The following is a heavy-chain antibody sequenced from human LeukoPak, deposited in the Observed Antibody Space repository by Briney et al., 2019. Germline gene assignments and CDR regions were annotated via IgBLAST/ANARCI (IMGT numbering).Heavy chain of an antibody. CDR3: TRGGSGWYWGSFDY. Sequence: GGSLRLSCAASGFTFSSYSMNWVRQAPGKGLEWVGFIRSKAYGGTIEYAASVKGRFTISRDDSKSIAYLQMNSLKTEDTAVYFCTRGGSGWYWGSFDYWGQGTLVTVSS. D-gene: IGHD6-19*01. J-gene: IGHJ4*02. CDR1: GFTFSSYS. V-gene: IGHV3-49*04. CDR2: IRSKAYGGTI.